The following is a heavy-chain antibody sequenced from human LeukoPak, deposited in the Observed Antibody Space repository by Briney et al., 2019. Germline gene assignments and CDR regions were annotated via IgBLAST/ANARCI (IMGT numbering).Heavy chain of an antibody. CDR1: GYTFSTYP. D-gene: IGHD3-22*01. V-gene: IGHV7-4-1*02. CDR2: INTNTGSP. Sequence: ASVKASCKASGYTFSTYPMNWVRQAAGQGLEWMGWINTNTGSPTYAQGLTGRFVFSLDTSVSTAFLQISSLKAEDTALYYCVRRIDTTGYFNYWGQGTLVTVSS. CDR3: VRRIDTTGYFNY. J-gene: IGHJ4*02.